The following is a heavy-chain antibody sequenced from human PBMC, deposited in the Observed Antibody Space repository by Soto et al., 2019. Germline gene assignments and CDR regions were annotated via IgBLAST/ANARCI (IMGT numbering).Heavy chain of an antibody. Sequence: GGSLRLSCVVSGFTFNIYGMHWVRQAPDKGLEWVALISYDVSNQYYADSVKGRFTISRDNSKNTLFLQMNSLRADDTAVYYCAKDQASGQGSCECWGKKTRVSASS. CDR2: ISYDVSNQ. V-gene: IGHV3-30*18. CDR1: GFTFNIYG. CDR3: AKDQASGQGSCEC. J-gene: IGHJ4*03.